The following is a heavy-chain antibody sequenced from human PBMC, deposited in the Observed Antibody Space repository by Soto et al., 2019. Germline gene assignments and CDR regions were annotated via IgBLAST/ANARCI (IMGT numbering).Heavy chain of an antibody. Sequence: GGSLRLSCAASGFTFSSYWMSWVRQAPGKGLEWVANIKQDGSEKYYVDSVKGRFTISRDNAKNSLYLQMNSLRAEDTAVYYCARDGQLVIDYFDYWGQGTLVTVSS. J-gene: IGHJ4*02. CDR1: GFTFSSYW. V-gene: IGHV3-7*01. CDR2: IKQDGSEK. CDR3: ARDGQLVIDYFDY. D-gene: IGHD6-13*01.